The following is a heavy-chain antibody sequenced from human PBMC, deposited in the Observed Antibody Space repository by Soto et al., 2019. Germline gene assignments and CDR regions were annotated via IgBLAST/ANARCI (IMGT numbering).Heavy chain of an antibody. D-gene: IGHD3-10*01. CDR2: MNPNSGNT. Sequence: ASVKVSCKASGYTFTSYAMHWVRQAPGQRLEWMGWMNPNSGNTGYAQKFQGRVTMTTDTSTSTAYMELRGLRSDDTAVYYCARDRYYYGSGSYYISWFDPWGQGTLVTVSS. J-gene: IGHJ5*02. CDR3: ARDRYYYGSGSYYISWFDP. V-gene: IGHV1-3*01. CDR1: GYTFTSYA.